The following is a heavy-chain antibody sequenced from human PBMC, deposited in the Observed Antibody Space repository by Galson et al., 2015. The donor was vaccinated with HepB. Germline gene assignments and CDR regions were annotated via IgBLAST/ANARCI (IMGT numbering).Heavy chain of an antibody. V-gene: IGHV4-39*07. J-gene: IGHJ6*03. Sequence: ETLSLTCTVSGGSISRSSYYWGWIRQPPGKGLEWIGIIYYSGSTYYNASLKSRVTISVDTSNNQFSLKLSSVTAADTAVYYCARAYCSRTSCYRGYYMDVWGKGTTVTVSS. D-gene: IGHD2-2*02. CDR2: IYYSGST. CDR3: ARAYCSRTSCYRGYYMDV. CDR1: GGSISRSSYY.